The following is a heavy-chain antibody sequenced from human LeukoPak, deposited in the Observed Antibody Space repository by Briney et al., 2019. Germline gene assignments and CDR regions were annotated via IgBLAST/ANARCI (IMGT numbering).Heavy chain of an antibody. CDR2: INPNSGGT. J-gene: IGHJ6*03. Sequence: ASVKVSCKASGYTFTGCYMHWVRQAPGQGLEWMGWINPNSGGTNYAQKFQGRVTMTRDTSISTAYMELSRLRSDDTAVYYCARGRVYGSGSYYNWYYYYYMDVWGKGTTVTISS. CDR1: GYTFTGCY. V-gene: IGHV1-2*02. D-gene: IGHD3-10*01. CDR3: ARGRVYGSGSYYNWYYYYYMDV.